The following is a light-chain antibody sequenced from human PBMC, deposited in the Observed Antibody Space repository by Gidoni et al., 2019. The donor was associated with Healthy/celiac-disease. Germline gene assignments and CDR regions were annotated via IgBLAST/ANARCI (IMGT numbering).Light chain of an antibody. CDR1: SSDVGGYNY. V-gene: IGLV2-14*01. CDR2: EVS. J-gene: IGLJ2*01. CDR3: SSYTSSSTSV. Sequence: QSALTQPASVSGSPGQSITIPCTGTSSDVGGYNYSSWYQQLPGKAPKLMIYEVSNRPSGVSNRFSGSKSGNTASLTISGLQAEDEADYYCSSYTSSSTSVFGGGTKLTVL.